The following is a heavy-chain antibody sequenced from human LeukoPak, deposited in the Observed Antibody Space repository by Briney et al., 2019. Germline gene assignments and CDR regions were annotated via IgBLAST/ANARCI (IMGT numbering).Heavy chain of an antibody. CDR2: IYYSGST. CDR1: GGSISSGGYY. V-gene: IGHV4-31*03. J-gene: IGHJ4*02. D-gene: IGHD3-10*01. CDR3: ARAVGSGSYNFDY. Sequence: PSQTLSLTCTVSGGSISSGGYYWSWIRQHPGKGLEWIGHIYYSGSTYYNPSLKSRVTISVDTSKNQFSLKLSSVTAADTAVYYCARAVGSGSYNFDYWGQGTLVTVSS.